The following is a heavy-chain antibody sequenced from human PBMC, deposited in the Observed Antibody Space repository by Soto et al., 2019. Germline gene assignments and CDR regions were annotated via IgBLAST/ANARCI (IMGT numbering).Heavy chain of an antibody. CDR3: ARESSAGVILFGESRDDYMDV. V-gene: IGHV1-46*03. J-gene: IGHJ6*03. D-gene: IGHD3-10*01. CDR2: INPSGGST. Sequence: QVQLVQSGAEVKKPGASVKVSCKASGYTFTSYYMHWVRQAPGQGLEWMGIINPSGGSTSYAQKFHGRVTITRDTATSTVYMELSSLRSEDTAVYYCARESSAGVILFGESRDDYMDVWGKGTTVTVSS. CDR1: GYTFTSYY.